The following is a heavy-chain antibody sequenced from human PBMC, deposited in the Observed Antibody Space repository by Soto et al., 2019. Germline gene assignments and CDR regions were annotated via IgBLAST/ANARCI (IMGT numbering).Heavy chain of an antibody. J-gene: IGHJ6*02. Sequence: PAVSLRLSCAASGFTFSSYGMHWVRQAPCKGLEWVAFISHDGSKKKFVDSVKGRFTISRDDSGNTLYLQMNSLRADDTAVYYCAKDWNDANYDYGTDVWGQGTTVTVSS. D-gene: IGHD1-1*01. CDR1: GFTFSSYG. CDR3: AKDWNDANYDYGTDV. V-gene: IGHV3-30*18. CDR2: ISHDGSKK.